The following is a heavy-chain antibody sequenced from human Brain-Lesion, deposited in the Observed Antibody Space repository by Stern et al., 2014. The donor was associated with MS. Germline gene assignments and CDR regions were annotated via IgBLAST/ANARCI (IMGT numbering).Heavy chain of an antibody. CDR1: GFTFSNYG. CDR2: IWYDASKK. J-gene: IGHJ6*02. V-gene: IGHV3-33*01. D-gene: IGHD3-3*01. Sequence: VQLLESGGGVVQPGRSLRLSCAASGFTFSNYGMYWVRPAPGKGLEWGAVIWYDASKKYYADSVKGRFSISRDNSKKTLDLQMHSLRAEDTAVYYCARTKLRFLEWDRAYGMDVWGQGTTVTVSS. CDR3: ARTKLRFLEWDRAYGMDV.